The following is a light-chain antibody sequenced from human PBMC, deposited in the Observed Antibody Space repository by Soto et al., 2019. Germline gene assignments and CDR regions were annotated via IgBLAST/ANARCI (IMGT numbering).Light chain of an antibody. CDR1: QSVFSS. V-gene: IGKV3-15*01. CDR2: GSA. Sequence: EIVMTQSPATLSVSPGERATLSCRASQSVFSSLAWYQQRPGQAPRLLIYGSATRATGIPDRFSGSGSGTEFTLTISSLQSEDSAVSYCQQYHSGPAFGQGTKVEIK. J-gene: IGKJ1*01. CDR3: QQYHSGPA.